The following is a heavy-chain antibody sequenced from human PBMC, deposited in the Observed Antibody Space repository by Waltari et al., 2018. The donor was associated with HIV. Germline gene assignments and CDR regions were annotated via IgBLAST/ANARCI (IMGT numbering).Heavy chain of an antibody. D-gene: IGHD3-10*01. CDR3: ARDYGSGSYYNY. CDR1: GFNFDDYG. CDR2: INWNGGST. J-gene: IGHJ4*02. V-gene: IGHV3-20*04. Sequence: EVQLVESGGGVVRPGGSLRLSCVASGFNFDDYGMSWVRQAPGKGLEWVSVINWNGGSTGYADSVKGRFSISRDNAKNSLYLQMNSLRAEDTALYYCARDYGSGSYYNYWGQGTLVTVSS.